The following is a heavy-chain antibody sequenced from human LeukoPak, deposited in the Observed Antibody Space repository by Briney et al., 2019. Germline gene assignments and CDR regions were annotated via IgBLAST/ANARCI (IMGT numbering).Heavy chain of an antibody. CDR3: ARDPDLSSSWKRYYFDY. V-gene: IGHV3-21*06. D-gene: IGHD6-13*01. J-gene: IGHJ4*02. Sequence: VKGRFTISRDNDKNLLYLQMNSLRAEDTAAYYCARDPDLSSSWKRYYFDYWGQGTLVTVSS.